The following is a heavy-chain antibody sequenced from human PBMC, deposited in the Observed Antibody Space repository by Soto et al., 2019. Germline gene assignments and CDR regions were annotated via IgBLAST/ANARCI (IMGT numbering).Heavy chain of an antibody. D-gene: IGHD6-13*01. CDR2: INAGNGNT. CDR3: ASSNIAAVPYGMDV. CDR1: GYAFTRYA. Sequence: QVQLVQSGAEVKKPGASVKVSCKASGYAFTRYAMHWVRQAPGQRLEWMGWINAGNGNTKYSQKFQGRVTITRDTSASTAYMELSSLRSEDTAVYYCASSNIAAVPYGMDVWGQGTTVTVSS. V-gene: IGHV1-3*01. J-gene: IGHJ6*02.